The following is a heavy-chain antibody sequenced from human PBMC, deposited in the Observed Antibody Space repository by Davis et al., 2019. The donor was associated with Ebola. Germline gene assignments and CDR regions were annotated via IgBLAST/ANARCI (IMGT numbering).Heavy chain of an antibody. CDR2: IKQDGSEK. V-gene: IGHV3-7*03. Sequence: GESLKISCAASGFTFSSYWMSWVRQAPGKGLEWVANIKQDGSEKYYVDSVKGRFTISRDNAKNSLYLQMNSLRAEDTAVYYCAKRLGEAFDYWGQGTLVTVSS. J-gene: IGHJ4*02. CDR1: GFTFSSYW. CDR3: AKRLGEAFDY. D-gene: IGHD3-10*01.